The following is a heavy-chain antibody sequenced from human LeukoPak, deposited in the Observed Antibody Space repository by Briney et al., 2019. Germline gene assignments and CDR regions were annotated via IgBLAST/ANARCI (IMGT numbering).Heavy chain of an antibody. J-gene: IGHJ4*02. CDR2: IDTNTGNP. D-gene: IGHD5/OR15-5a*01. Sequence: ASVKVSCKASGYTLTSYGINWVRQAPGQGLEWMGWIDTNTGNPTYAQGFTGRFVFSLDTSVSTAYLQISSLKAEDTAVYYCGRVSMMTSEYWGQGTLVTVSS. V-gene: IGHV7-4-1*02. CDR1: GYTLTSYG. CDR3: GRVSMMTSEY.